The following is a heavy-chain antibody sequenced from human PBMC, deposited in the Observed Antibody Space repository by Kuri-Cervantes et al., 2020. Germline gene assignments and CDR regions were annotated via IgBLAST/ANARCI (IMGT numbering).Heavy chain of an antibody. D-gene: IGHD3-16*01. CDR1: GGSISSYY. J-gene: IGHJ4*02. CDR3: ARVLMRGSFDY. V-gene: IGHV4-59*06. CDR2: IYYSGST. Sequence: SETLSLTCTVSGGSISSYYWSWIRQHPGKGLEWIGYIYYSGSTYYNPSLKSRVTISVDTSKNQFSLKPSSVTAADTAVYYCARVLMRGSFDYWGQGTLVTVSS.